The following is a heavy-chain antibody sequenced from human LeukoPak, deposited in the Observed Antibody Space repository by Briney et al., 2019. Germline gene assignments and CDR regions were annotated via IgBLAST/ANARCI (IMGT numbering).Heavy chain of an antibody. J-gene: IGHJ4*02. CDR3: ARGRQWLARGGFDY. CDR2: ISYDGSNK. V-gene: IGHV3-30-3*01. CDR1: GFTFSSYA. Sequence: PGGSLRLSCAASGFTFSSYAMHWVRQAPGKGLEWVAVISYDGSNKYYADSVKGRFTISRDNSKNTLYLQMNSLRAEDTAVYHCARGRQWLARGGFDYWGQGTLVTVSS. D-gene: IGHD6-19*01.